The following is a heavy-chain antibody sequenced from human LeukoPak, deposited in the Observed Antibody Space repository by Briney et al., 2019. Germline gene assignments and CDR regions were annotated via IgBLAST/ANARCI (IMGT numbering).Heavy chain of an antibody. CDR2: IYYSGST. V-gene: IGHV4-39*07. CDR3: ASDRSFYDFWSGYFFAY. Sequence: PSETLSLTCTVSGGSISSSSYYWGWIRQPPGKGLEWIGSIYYSGSTYYNPSLKSRVTISVDTSKNQFSLKLSSVTAADTAVYYCASDRSFYDFWSGYFFAYWGQGTLVTVSS. D-gene: IGHD3-3*01. J-gene: IGHJ4*02. CDR1: GGSISSSSYY.